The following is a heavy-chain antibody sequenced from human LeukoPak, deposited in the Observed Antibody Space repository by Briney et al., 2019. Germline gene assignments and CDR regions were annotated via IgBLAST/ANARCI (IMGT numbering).Heavy chain of an antibody. CDR1: GGSISSGGYY. CDR2: IYYSGST. CDR3: AGHLSGGARRPFDS. Sequence: SETLSLTCTVSGGSISSGGYYWSWIRQHPGKGLEWIGYIYYSGSTNYNPSLKSRLTISVDTSKNQFSLNLTSVTAADTAVYYCAGHLSGGARRPFDSWGQGTLVTVSS. V-gene: IGHV4-31*03. D-gene: IGHD1-26*01. J-gene: IGHJ4*02.